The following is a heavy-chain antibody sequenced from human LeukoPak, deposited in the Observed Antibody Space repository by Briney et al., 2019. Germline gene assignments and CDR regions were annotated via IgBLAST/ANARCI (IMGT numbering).Heavy chain of an antibody. Sequence: PGGSLRLSCAASGFTFSSYAMHWVRQAPGKGLEWVAVISYDGSNKYYADSVKGRFTISRDNSKNTLYLQMNSLRAEDTAVYYCARDHGGYDSSLGFDYWGQGTLVTVSS. CDR1: GFTFSSYA. V-gene: IGHV3-30*04. D-gene: IGHD3-22*01. CDR2: ISYDGSNK. CDR3: ARDHGGYDSSLGFDY. J-gene: IGHJ4*02.